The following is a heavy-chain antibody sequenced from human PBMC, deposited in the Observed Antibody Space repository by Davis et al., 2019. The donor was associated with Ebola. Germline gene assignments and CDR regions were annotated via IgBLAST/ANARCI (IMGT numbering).Heavy chain of an antibody. CDR3: ARSGLSFGVVKYHYGMDV. D-gene: IGHD3-3*01. CDR1: GFTFSTYS. Sequence: GESLKISCAASGFTFSTYSMSWVRQAPGKALEWVSSISSDSDYIYYAGSVKGRFTVSRDNSKKTMYLQMNSLRAEDTAVYYCARSGLSFGVVKYHYGMDVWGKGTTVTVSS. V-gene: IGHV3-21*04. J-gene: IGHJ6*04. CDR2: ISSDSDYI.